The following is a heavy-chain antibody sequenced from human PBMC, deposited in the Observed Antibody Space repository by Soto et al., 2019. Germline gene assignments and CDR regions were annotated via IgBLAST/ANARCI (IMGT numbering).Heavy chain of an antibody. CDR3: ARRIAAAGTFWFDP. J-gene: IGHJ5*02. D-gene: IGHD6-13*01. CDR2: IYWDDDK. Sequence: QITLKESGPTLVKPTQTLTLTCTFSGFSLSTSGVGVGWIRQPPGKALEWLALIYWDDDKRYSPSLKSRLTIXQXTXIHHVVLTMTNMDPVDTATYYCARRIAAAGTFWFDPWGQGTLVTVSS. CDR1: GFSLSTSGVG. V-gene: IGHV2-5*02.